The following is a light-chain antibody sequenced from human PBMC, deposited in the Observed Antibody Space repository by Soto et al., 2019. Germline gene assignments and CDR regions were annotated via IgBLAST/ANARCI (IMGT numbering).Light chain of an antibody. J-gene: IGLJ1*01. CDR1: SSNIGGYNY. V-gene: IGLV2-14*01. CDR3: SSYTSSSSLEV. Sequence: QSALTQPASVSGSPGQSITISCTGTSSNIGGYNYVSWYQQHPGKAQKLVIYDVSNRPSGVSNRFSGSKSGNTASLSISGLLAEDEADYYCSSYTSSSSLEVFGTGTKVTV. CDR2: DVS.